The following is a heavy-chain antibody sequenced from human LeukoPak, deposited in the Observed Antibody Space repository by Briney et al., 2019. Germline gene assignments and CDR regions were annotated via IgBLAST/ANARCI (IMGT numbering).Heavy chain of an antibody. Sequence: PGGSLRLSCAASGFTFSSYAMSWVRQAPGKGLEWVSSISGSGGDTYYADSVRGRFTISRDNSKNTLYLQMNSLRAEDTAVYYCARNLGNSPFDYWGQGTLVTVSS. V-gene: IGHV3-23*01. CDR1: GFTFSSYA. J-gene: IGHJ4*02. CDR3: ARNLGNSPFDY. CDR2: ISGSGGDT. D-gene: IGHD4-23*01.